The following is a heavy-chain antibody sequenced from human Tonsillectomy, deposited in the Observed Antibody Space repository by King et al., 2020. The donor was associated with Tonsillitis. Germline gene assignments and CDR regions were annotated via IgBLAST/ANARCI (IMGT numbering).Heavy chain of an antibody. CDR3: ARDGTVRSSACYAG. CDR1: GYTFSGYY. D-gene: IGHD6-19*01. V-gene: IGHV1-2*02. CDR2: INPNSGGT. J-gene: IGHJ4*02. Sequence: QLVQSGAEVKKPGASVKVSCKASGYTFSGYYIHWVRQAPGQGLEWMGWINPNSGGTTTAQNFQGRVTMTRDTSISTAYMELSRLRSDDTAVYYCARDGTVRSSACYAGWGQGTLVTVSS.